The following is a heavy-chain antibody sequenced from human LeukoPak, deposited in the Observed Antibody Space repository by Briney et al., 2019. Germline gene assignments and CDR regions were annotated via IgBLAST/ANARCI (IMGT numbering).Heavy chain of an antibody. D-gene: IGHD4-23*01. CDR2: ISSSSSYI. CDR3: ARDMTTVVTTFDY. J-gene: IGHJ4*02. CDR1: GFTFSSYS. V-gene: IGHV3-21*01. Sequence: GGSLRLSCAASGFTFSSYSMNWVRQAPGKGLEWVSSISSSSSYIYYADSVKGRFTISRDNAKNSLYLQMNSLRAEDTAVYYCARDMTTVVTTFDYWGQGTLVTVSS.